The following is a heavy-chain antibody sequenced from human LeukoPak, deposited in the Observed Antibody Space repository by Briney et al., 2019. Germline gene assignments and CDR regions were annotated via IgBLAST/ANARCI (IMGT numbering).Heavy chain of an antibody. D-gene: IGHD1-14*01. Sequence: PGRSLRLSCAASGFTFDDYAMHWVRQAPGKGLEWVSGISWNSGSIGYADSVKGRFTISRDNAKNSLYLQMNSLRAEDTAVYYCARDTEPGGWFDPWGQGTLVTVSS. CDR2: ISWNSGSI. J-gene: IGHJ5*02. CDR1: GFTFDDYA. CDR3: ARDTEPGGWFDP. V-gene: IGHV3-9*01.